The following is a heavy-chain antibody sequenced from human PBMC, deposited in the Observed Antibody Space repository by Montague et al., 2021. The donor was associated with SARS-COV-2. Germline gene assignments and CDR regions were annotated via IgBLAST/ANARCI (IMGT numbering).Heavy chain of an antibody. CDR2: IYYSGST. Sequence: SDTLSLTCTVSGGSISSYYWSWIRQPPCKVLEWIGYIYYSGSTNYNPSLKSRVTISVDTSKNQFSLKLSSVTAADTAVYYCARATVSYYDFRKLDRDAFDIWGQGTMVTVSS. V-gene: IGHV4-59*07. D-gene: IGHD3-3*01. J-gene: IGHJ3*02. CDR3: ARATVSYYDFRKLDRDAFDI. CDR1: GGSISSYY.